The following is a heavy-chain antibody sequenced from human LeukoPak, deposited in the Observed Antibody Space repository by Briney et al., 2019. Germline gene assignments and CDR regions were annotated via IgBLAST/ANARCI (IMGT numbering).Heavy chain of an antibody. CDR2: IYTSGRTT. J-gene: IGHJ4*02. D-gene: IGHD3-10*01. CDR1: SGSINSGSYY. Sequence: SETLSLTCTVSSGSINSGSYYWSWIRQPAGKGLERIGRIYTSGRTTNYNPSLKSRVTISVDTSKNQFSLKLSSVTAADTAVYDCARDVGGLDYWGQGTLVTVSS. V-gene: IGHV4-61*02. CDR3: ARDVGGLDY.